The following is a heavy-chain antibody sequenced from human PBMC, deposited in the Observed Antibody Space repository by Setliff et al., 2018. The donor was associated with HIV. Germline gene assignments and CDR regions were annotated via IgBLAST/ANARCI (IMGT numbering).Heavy chain of an antibody. J-gene: IGHJ6*02. V-gene: IGHV1-69*05. Sequence: SVKVSCKASGGTFSSYGISWVRQAPGQGLEWMGAIIPMFGTGFYAQKFQGRVTITTDESRTTSYMELSSLRFEDTAAYFCERVAHSSSYHYYGMDVWGQGTTVTVSS. CDR1: GGTFSSYG. D-gene: IGHD6-19*01. CDR3: ERVAHSSSYHYYGMDV. CDR2: IIPMFGTG.